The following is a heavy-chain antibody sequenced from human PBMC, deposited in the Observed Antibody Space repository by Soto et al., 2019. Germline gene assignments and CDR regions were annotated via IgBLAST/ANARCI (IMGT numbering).Heavy chain of an antibody. CDR1: GGSISSYY. CDR2: IYYSGST. J-gene: IGHJ4*02. Sequence: SETLSLTCTVSGGSISSYYWSWLRQPPGKGLEWIGYIYYSGSTYYNPSLKSRVTISVDTSKNQFSLKLSSVTAADTAVYYCAIVGGYDHFDYWGQVALVTVSS. CDR3: AIVGGYDHFDY. D-gene: IGHD5-12*01. V-gene: IGHV4-30-4*01.